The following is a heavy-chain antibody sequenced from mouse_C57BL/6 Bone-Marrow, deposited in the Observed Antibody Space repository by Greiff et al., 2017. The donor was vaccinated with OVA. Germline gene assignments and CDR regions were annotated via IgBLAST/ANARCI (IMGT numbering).Heavy chain of an antibody. Sequence: QVQLQQPGAELVMPGASVKLSCKASGYTLTSYWMHWVKQRPGQGLEWIGEIDPSDSYTNYNQKFKGKSTLTVDKSSSTAYMQLSSLTSEDSAVYYCARGDDYDGYFDYWGQGTTLTVSS. D-gene: IGHD2-4*01. CDR3: ARGDDYDGYFDY. V-gene: IGHV1-69*01. J-gene: IGHJ2*01. CDR1: GYTLTSYW. CDR2: IDPSDSYT.